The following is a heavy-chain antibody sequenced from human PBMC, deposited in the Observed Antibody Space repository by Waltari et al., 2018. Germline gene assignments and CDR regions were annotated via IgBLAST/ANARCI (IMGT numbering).Heavy chain of an antibody. V-gene: IGHV4-59*11. CDR3: ASSSRAAGY. CDR2: IYHTGST. J-gene: IGHJ4*02. CDR1: GDSIRSHF. D-gene: IGHD2-15*01. Sequence: QVQLQESGPGLVKPSETLSLTCTVSGDSIRSHFWTWIRQPPGKGLEWIGYIYHTGSTRYNPSLRCRLTMSVDTSKSQFSLNLSSVTAADTAVYYCASSSRAAGYWGQGTLVTVSS.